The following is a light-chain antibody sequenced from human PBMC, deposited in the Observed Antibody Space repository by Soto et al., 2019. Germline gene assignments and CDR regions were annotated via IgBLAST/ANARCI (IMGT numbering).Light chain of an antibody. CDR3: QQHNNWPIT. CDR1: QSVSSY. V-gene: IGKV3-11*01. CDR2: DAS. Sequence: EIVLTQSPATLSLSPGERATLSCRARQSVSSYLAWYQQRPGQAPRLLIYDASNRATGIPARFSGSGSGTDFTLTISSLEPEDFAVYYCQQHNNWPITFGPGTKVDSK. J-gene: IGKJ3*01.